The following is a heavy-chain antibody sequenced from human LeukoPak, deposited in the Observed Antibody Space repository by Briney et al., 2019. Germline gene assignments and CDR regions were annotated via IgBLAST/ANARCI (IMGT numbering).Heavy chain of an antibody. CDR2: IYNSGST. CDR3: ARGLANYEWGHHFDY. J-gene: IGHJ4*02. CDR1: GGSISSSSYY. D-gene: IGHD4/OR15-4a*01. Sequence: PSETLSLTCIVSGGSISSSSYYWSWIRQPPGKGLEWIGYIYNSGSTNYNPSLKSRVTISVDTSKNQFSLKLSSVTAADTAVYYCARGLANYEWGHHFDYWGQGTLVTVSS. V-gene: IGHV4-61*01.